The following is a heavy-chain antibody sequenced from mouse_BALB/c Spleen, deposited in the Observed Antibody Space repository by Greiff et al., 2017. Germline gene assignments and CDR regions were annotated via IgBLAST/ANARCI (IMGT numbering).Heavy chain of an antibody. D-gene: IGHD2-4*01. V-gene: IGHV1-87*01. CDR1: GYTFTSYW. Sequence: VQLQQSGAELARPGASVKLSCKASGYTFTSYWMQWVKQRPGQGLEWIGAIYPGDGDTRYTQKIKGKATLTADKSSSTAYMQLSSLASEDSAVYYCATTMIPFYAMDDWGQGTSVTVSS. J-gene: IGHJ4*01. CDR3: ATTMIPFYAMDD. CDR2: IYPGDGDT.